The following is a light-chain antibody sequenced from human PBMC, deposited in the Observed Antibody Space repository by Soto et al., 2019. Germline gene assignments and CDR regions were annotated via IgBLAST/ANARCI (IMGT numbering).Light chain of an antibody. CDR3: QQSYSVPHT. J-gene: IGKJ2*01. Sequence: DIQMTQSPSSLSASVGDRVTITCRASQNIFSYLSWYQHKPGKAPKLLIYAASSLQSGVPSRFSGSGSGTDFALTISSLKPEDFATFYCQQSYSVPHTFGQGTKVEI. CDR1: QNIFSY. CDR2: AAS. V-gene: IGKV1-39*01.